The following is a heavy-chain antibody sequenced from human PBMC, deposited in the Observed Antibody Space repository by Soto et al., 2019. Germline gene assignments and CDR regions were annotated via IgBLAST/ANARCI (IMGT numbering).Heavy chain of an antibody. CDR2: ISYDGSDK. V-gene: IGHV3-30*18. Sequence: QEQLVESGGGVVLPGRSLRLSCAASGFTFNTFGMHWVRQAPGKGLEWVAVISYDGSDKYYSDSVRGRFTISRDNSMNTRYLQMNILSPEDTAVYYCAKSPYFYCSSYLCYNYYFDYWGQGTLVTVSS. CDR3: AKSPYFYCSSYLCYNYYFDY. CDR1: GFTFNTFG. J-gene: IGHJ4*02. D-gene: IGHD2-2*01.